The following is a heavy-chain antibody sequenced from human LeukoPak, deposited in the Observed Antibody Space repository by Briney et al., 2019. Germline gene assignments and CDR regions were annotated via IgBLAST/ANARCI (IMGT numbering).Heavy chain of an antibody. Sequence: GGSLRLSCAASGLTFSSYSMNWVRQAPGKGLEWVSYISSSSSTIYYADSVKGRFTISRDNAKNSLYLQMNSLRAEDTAVYYCANTLLRYFDWLFPGYFDYWGQGTLVTVSS. CDR1: GLTFSSYS. CDR3: ANTLLRYFDWLFPGYFDY. V-gene: IGHV3-48*01. D-gene: IGHD3-9*01. J-gene: IGHJ4*02. CDR2: ISSSSSTI.